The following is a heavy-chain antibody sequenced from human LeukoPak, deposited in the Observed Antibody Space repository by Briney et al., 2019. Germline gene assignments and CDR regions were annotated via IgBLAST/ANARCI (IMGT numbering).Heavy chain of an antibody. CDR1: GFTFSSYA. V-gene: IGHV3-23*01. J-gene: IGHJ4*02. Sequence: PGGSLRLSCAASGFTFSSYAMSWVRQAPGKGLEWVSAISGSGGSTYYADSVKGRFTISRDNSKNTLYLQMNSLRAEDTAVYYCAKDFLVGGVVIYYLDYWGQGTLVTVSS. D-gene: IGHD3-3*01. CDR3: AKDFLVGGVVIYYLDY. CDR2: ISGSGGST.